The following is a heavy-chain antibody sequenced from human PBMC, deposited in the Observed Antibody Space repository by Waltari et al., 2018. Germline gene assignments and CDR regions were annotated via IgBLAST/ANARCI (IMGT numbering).Heavy chain of an antibody. Sequence: EVQLVQSGAEVKKPGESLKISCKGSGYSFTSYRIGWVRQMPGKGLEWMGMIYPGDSDTSYSPSFQGQVTISADKSITTAYLQWTSLKASDTAMYYCARRSLNYDSSGYYFDYWGQGTLVTVSS. V-gene: IGHV5-51*01. D-gene: IGHD3-22*01. CDR3: ARRSLNYDSSGYYFDY. CDR1: GYSFTSYR. CDR2: IYPGDSDT. J-gene: IGHJ4*02.